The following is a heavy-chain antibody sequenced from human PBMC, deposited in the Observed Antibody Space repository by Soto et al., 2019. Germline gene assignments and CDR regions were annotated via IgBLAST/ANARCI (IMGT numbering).Heavy chain of an antibody. Sequence: QVQLVESGGGVVQPGRSLRLSCTASGFSVITHVIHWVRQAPGKGLEWVAVLWYDGSREYYAESVKGRFTISRDNSKNTMYLQMNSLRAEDTAVYYCARVPRYDTWYFDYWGQGTLATVSS. J-gene: IGHJ4*02. V-gene: IGHV3-33*01. D-gene: IGHD3-22*01. CDR3: ARVPRYDTWYFDY. CDR1: GFSVITHV. CDR2: LWYDGSRE.